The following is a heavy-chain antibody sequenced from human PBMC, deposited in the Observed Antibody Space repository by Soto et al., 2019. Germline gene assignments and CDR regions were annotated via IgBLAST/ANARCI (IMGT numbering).Heavy chain of an antibody. Sequence: ASVKVSCKASGYTFSSYYMHWVRQAPGQGLEWMGWISAYNGNTNYAQKLQGSVTMTTDTSTSTAYMELRSLRSDDTAVYYCARDGEQQLVDNWFYPWGQGTLVTVSS. J-gene: IGHJ5*02. D-gene: IGHD6-13*01. CDR3: ARDGEQQLVDNWFYP. CDR2: ISAYNGNT. CDR1: GYTFSSYY. V-gene: IGHV1-18*04.